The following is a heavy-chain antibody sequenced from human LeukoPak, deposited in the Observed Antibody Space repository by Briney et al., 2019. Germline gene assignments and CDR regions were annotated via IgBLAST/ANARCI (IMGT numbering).Heavy chain of an antibody. D-gene: IGHD4-17*01. CDR1: GFTFSSYA. Sequence: GRSLRLSCAASGFTFSSYAMHWVRQAPGKGLEWVAVILYDGSNKYYADSVKGRFTISRDNSKNTLYLQMNSLRAEDTAVYYCARDGHDYGDFGNWFDPWGQGTLVTVSS. J-gene: IGHJ5*02. CDR2: ILYDGSNK. CDR3: ARDGHDYGDFGNWFDP. V-gene: IGHV3-30*04.